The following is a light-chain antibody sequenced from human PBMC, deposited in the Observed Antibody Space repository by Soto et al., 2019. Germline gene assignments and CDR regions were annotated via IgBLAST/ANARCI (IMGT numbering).Light chain of an antibody. CDR1: QSVGSNS. V-gene: IGKV3-20*01. J-gene: IGKJ3*01. Sequence: EIVVTQSPGTLSSSLGERATLSCRASQSVGSNSLAWYQQKPGQAPRLLIYGASNRATGIPDRFSGSGSGTDFTLTIHRLEAEDFAVYYCQQYGNTPLFSFGPGTKVDIK. CDR3: QQYGNTPLFS. CDR2: GAS.